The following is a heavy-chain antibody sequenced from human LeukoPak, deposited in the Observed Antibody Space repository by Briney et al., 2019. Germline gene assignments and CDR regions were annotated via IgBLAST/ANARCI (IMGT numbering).Heavy chain of an antibody. CDR2: IYPGDSDT. V-gene: IGHV5-51*01. CDR1: GYSFTSYW. J-gene: IGHJ6*02. CDR3: ASSASSRSYYYYYGMDV. Sequence: PGESLKISCKGSGYSFTSYWIGWVRQMPGKGLEGMGIIYPGDSDTRYSPSFQGQVTISADKSISTAYLQWSSLKASDTAMYYCASSASSRSYYYYYGMDVWGQGTTVTVSS. D-gene: IGHD2-2*01.